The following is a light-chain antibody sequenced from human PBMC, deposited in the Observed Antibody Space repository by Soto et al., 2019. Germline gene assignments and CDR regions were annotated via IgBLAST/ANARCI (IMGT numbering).Light chain of an antibody. Sequence: QSALTQPPSASGTPGRRATISCSGSSSNIGSNTVNWYQQHPGTAPKLLIYSNNQRPSGVPDRFSGSKSGTSASLAISGLQSEDEADYDIAPRAPSLIAFSVFGT. CDR2: SNN. J-gene: IGLJ1*01. CDR3: APRAPSLIAFSV. CDR1: SSNIGSNT. V-gene: IGLV1-44*01.